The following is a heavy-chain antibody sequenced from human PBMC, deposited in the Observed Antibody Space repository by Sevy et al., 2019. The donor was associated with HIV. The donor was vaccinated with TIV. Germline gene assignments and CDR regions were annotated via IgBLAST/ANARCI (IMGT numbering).Heavy chain of an antibody. CDR1: GGSITSVNW. CDR2: IYHSGST. J-gene: IGHJ5*02. D-gene: IGHD3-16*01. V-gene: IGHV4-4*02. CDR3: ARGGETPRGFDP. Sequence: SETLSLTCAVSGGSITSVNWWHWVRQPPGKGLEWIGEIYHSGSTNYNPSLKSRVTISVDNSKNQFSLNLYSVTAADTAVYYCARGGETPRGFDPWGQGSLVTDSS.